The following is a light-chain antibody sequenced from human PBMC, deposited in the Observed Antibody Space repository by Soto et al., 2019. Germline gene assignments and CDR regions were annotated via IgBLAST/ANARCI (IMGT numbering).Light chain of an antibody. Sequence: DVQLTQSPSSLSASIGDRVTITCRASQDIRSDLGWYQQKPGKAPKXLIYAAFTLQSGVPPRFSGSGSGTELTITISRLKPEDFATDLCLQQNNYPWMFCQGTKVDIK. CDR3: LQQNNYPWM. V-gene: IGKV1-17*01. J-gene: IGKJ1*01. CDR1: QDIRSD. CDR2: AAF.